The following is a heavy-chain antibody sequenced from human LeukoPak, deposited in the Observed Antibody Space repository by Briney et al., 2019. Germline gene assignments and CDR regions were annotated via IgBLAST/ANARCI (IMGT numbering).Heavy chain of an antibody. V-gene: IGHV4-61*02. D-gene: IGHD4-11*01. CDR1: GDSISSGDHY. Sequence: SQTLSLTCTVSGDSISSGDHYWSWIRQPAGKGLEWIGRIYTSGSTKYNPSLKSRVTISVDTSKNQISLRLNSVTAADTAVYYCAREDTTTHSKLTRGWFVYWGQGTLVTVSS. CDR3: AREDTTTHSKLTRGWFVY. J-gene: IGHJ4*02. CDR2: IYTSGST.